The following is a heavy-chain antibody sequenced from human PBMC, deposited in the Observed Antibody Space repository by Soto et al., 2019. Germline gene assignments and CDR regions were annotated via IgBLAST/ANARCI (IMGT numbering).Heavy chain of an antibody. J-gene: IGHJ4*02. CDR2: IWYDGSNK. CDR1: GFTFSSYG. D-gene: IGHD6-19*01. Sequence: QVQLVESGGGVVQPGRSLRLSCAASGFTFSSYGMHWVRQAPGKGLEWVAVIWYDGSNKYYADSVKGRFTISRDNSKNTLYLQMNSLRAEDTAVYYWAGGIAVAGPLDYWGQGTLVTVSS. CDR3: AGGIAVAGPLDY. V-gene: IGHV3-33*01.